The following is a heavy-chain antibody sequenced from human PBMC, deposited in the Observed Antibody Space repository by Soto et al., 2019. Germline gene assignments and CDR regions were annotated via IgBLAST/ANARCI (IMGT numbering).Heavy chain of an antibody. V-gene: IGHV1-46*03. J-gene: IGHJ4*02. Sequence: QVQLVQSGAEVKKPGASVKVSCKASGYTFTSQNMHWVRQAPGQGLEWMGVINPSIGTTTYAQKCPGRVTMTSDTSTSSVYMEVSSLRSEDTAVYYCISTLGARFDYWGQGTLVTVSS. CDR3: ISTLGARFDY. D-gene: IGHD1-26*01. CDR2: INPSIGTT. CDR1: GYTFTSQN.